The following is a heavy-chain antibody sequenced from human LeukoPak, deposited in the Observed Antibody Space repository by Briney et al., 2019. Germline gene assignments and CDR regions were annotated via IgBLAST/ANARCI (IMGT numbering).Heavy chain of an antibody. CDR2: ITTYNGNT. Sequence: VASVKVSCKASGYTFTSYGISWVRQAPGQGLEWMGWITTYNGNTNYAQNLQGRVTMTTDTSTSTAYMELRSLRSDDTAVYYCARSGWYGGDAFDIWGQGTMVTVSS. J-gene: IGHJ3*02. D-gene: IGHD6-19*01. V-gene: IGHV1-18*01. CDR3: ARSGWYGGDAFDI. CDR1: GYTFTSYG.